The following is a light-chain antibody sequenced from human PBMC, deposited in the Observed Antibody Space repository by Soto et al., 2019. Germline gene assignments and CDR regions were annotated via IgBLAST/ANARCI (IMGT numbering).Light chain of an antibody. Sequence: EIVLTQSPGTLSLSPGERATLSCRASQRVSSSYLAWYQQKPGQAPRLLIYGASTRATGIPDRFSGSGSGKDFTLTISRLEPEDFAVYFCQRYGSSPPFTFGQGTKVRS. CDR1: QRVSSSY. CDR2: GAS. CDR3: QRYGSSPPFT. V-gene: IGKV3-20*01. J-gene: IGKJ2*01.